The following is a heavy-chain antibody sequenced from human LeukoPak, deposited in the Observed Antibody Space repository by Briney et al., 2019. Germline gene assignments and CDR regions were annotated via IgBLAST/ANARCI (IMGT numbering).Heavy chain of an antibody. D-gene: IGHD3-10*01. CDR1: GYAFTSYG. CDR3: ARYGSGSYYPTPFDY. CDR2: ISAYNGNT. V-gene: IGHV1-18*01. J-gene: IGHJ4*02. Sequence: ASVKVSCKASGYAFTSYGISWVRQAPGQGLEWMGLISAYNGNTNYAQKLQGRVTMTTDTSTSTAYVELRSLTSDDTAVYYCARYGSGSYYPTPFDYWGQGTLVTVSS.